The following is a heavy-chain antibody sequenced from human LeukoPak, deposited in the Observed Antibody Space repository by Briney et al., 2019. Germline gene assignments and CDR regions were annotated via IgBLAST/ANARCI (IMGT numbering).Heavy chain of an antibody. D-gene: IGHD6-19*01. CDR3: ARAYKWFHSSGWYYFDY. CDR2: INPNSGGT. V-gene: IGHV1-2*02. Sequence: GASVKVSCKASGYTFTGYYMHWVRQAPGQGLEWMGWINPNSGGTNYAQKFQGRVTMTRDTSISTAYMELSRLRSDDTAVYYCARAYKWFHSSGWYYFDYWGQGTLVTVSS. CDR1: GYTFTGYY. J-gene: IGHJ4*02.